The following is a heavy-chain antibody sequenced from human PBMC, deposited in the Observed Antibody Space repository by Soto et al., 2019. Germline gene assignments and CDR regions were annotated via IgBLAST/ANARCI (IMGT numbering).Heavy chain of an antibody. Sequence: QITLKESGPTLVEPTQTLTLTCTFSGFSLTTKGVGVGWIRQPPGQALEWLAVIYWDNDRRYSPSLRSRLDITKDTYNNQVVLTMTTLDPVDTVTYYCAQVTITCGGVIGLDAFDVWCQGAVVTVSS. CDR2: IYWDNDR. CDR1: GFSLTTKGVG. D-gene: IGHD3-16*02. V-gene: IGHV2-5*02. J-gene: IGHJ3*01. CDR3: AQVTITCGGVIGLDAFDV.